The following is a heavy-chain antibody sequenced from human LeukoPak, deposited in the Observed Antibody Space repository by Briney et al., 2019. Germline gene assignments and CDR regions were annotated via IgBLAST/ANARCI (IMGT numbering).Heavy chain of an antibody. V-gene: IGHV3-15*01. D-gene: IGHD6-19*01. CDR1: GFTFSNAW. CDR3: STTPTSGWPDY. CDR2: IKSKSEGGTP. Sequence: GGSLRLSCVASGFTFSNAWMNWVRQAPGKGLEWIGRIKSKSEGGTPDYITPVKDRFTISRDDSKNTLYLQMNRLMTDDTAVYYCSTTPTSGWPDYWGQGTLVTVSS. J-gene: IGHJ4*02.